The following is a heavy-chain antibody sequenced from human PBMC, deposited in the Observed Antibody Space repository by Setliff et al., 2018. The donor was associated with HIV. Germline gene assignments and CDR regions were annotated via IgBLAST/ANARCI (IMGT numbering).Heavy chain of an antibody. CDR3: AKDRYYYDSSGVDY. CDR1: GFTFSSYG. D-gene: IGHD3-22*01. V-gene: IGHV3-30*02. J-gene: IGHJ4*02. CDR2: IRYDGSNK. Sequence: GGSLRLSCAASGFTFSSYGMHWVRQAPGKGLEWVAFIRYDGSNKYYADSVKGRFTISRDNSKNTLYLQMNSLRAEDTAVYYCAKDRYYYDSSGVDYWGQGTLVTVSS.